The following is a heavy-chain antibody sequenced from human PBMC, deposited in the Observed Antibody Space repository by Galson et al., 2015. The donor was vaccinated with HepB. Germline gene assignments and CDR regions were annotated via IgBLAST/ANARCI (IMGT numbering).Heavy chain of an antibody. D-gene: IGHD1-26*01. Sequence: SLRLSCAASGFTFSSYSMNWFRQAPGKGLEWVSHVSSSGSTTYYGDSVKGRFTISRDNAKKSLYLQMDSLRDEDTAIYYCARISGTYLDSWGQGTLVTVSS. J-gene: IGHJ4*02. CDR3: ARISGTYLDS. CDR2: VSSSGSTT. V-gene: IGHV3-48*02. CDR1: GFTFSSYS.